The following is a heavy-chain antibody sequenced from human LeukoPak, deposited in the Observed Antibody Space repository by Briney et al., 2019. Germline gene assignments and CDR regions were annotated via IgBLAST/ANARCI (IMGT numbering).Heavy chain of an antibody. V-gene: IGHV3-7*01. CDR2: IEQGGSET. CDR1: GFTFSRDW. D-gene: IGHD1-14*01. CDR3: ARSGAEHRYGFDP. Sequence: PGGSLRLSCAASGFTFSRDWMSWVREARGKGPEEVADIEQGGSETLYVDSVKGRFTTSTDDAKNLLFLQMNNLRPEDTAMYYCARSGAEHRYGFDPWGQGTLVTVSS. J-gene: IGHJ5*02.